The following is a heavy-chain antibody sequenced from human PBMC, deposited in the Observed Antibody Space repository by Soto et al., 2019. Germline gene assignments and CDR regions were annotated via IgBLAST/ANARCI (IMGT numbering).Heavy chain of an antibody. Sequence: SETLSLTCTVSGGSISSYYWSWIRQPPGKGLEWIGYIYYSGSTNYNPSLKSRVTISVDTSKNQFSLKMRSVTAADTAVYFCARILVAAYNWFDPWGQGTLVTVSS. CDR3: ARILVAAYNWFDP. J-gene: IGHJ5*02. CDR2: IYYSGST. D-gene: IGHD6-25*01. CDR1: GGSISSYY. V-gene: IGHV4-59*12.